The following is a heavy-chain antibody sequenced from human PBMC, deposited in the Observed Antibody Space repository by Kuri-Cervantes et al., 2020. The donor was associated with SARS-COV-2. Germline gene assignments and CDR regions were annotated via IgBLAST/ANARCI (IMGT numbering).Heavy chain of an antibody. Sequence: GESLRISCAASRFTFSSYWMSWVRQAPGKGLEWVSSISSSSSYIYYADSVKGRFTISRDNAKNSLYLQMNSLRAEDTAVYYCAKDTRASLPAATFDYWGQGTLVTVSS. CDR2: ISSSSSYI. D-gene: IGHD2-2*01. CDR1: RFTFSSYW. V-gene: IGHV3-21*01. J-gene: IGHJ4*02. CDR3: AKDTRASLPAATFDY.